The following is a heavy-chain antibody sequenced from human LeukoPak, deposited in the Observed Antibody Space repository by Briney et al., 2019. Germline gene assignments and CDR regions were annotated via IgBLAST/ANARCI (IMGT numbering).Heavy chain of an antibody. CDR3: ATLTYCSGGSCFPKYFQH. D-gene: IGHD2-15*01. Sequence: PSETLSLTCTVSGGSISSYYWSWIRQPPGKGLEWIGYIYYSGSTNHYPSLKSRVTISVDTSKNQFSLKLSSVTAADTAVYYCATLTYCSGGSCFPKYFQHWGQGTLVAVSS. V-gene: IGHV4-59*08. J-gene: IGHJ1*01. CDR2: IYYSGST. CDR1: GGSISSYY.